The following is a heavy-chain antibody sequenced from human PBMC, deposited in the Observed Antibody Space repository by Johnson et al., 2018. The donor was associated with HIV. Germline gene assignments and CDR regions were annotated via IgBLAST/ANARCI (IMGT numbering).Heavy chain of an antibody. V-gene: IGHV3-15*01. CDR1: GFSFSKAC. CDR2: IKTKTDGGTT. Sequence: VQLVESGGGLVQPGGSLRLSCAASGFSFSKACMSWVRQAPGKGLEWVGCIKTKTDGGTTAHAAPVIGRFTISRDESKNTLYLQMHNLKTEDTAVSDCTTDQGSHDIWGQGTMVTVSS. J-gene: IGHJ3*02. CDR3: TTDQGSHDI.